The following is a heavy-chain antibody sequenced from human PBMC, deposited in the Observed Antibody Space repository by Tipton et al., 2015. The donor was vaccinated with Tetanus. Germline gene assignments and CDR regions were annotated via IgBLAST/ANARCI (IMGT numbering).Heavy chain of an antibody. CDR1: GGSIRSSNW. Sequence: GSLRLSCAVSGGSIRSSNWWSWVRQAPGKGLEWIGEIYYSGTTNYNPSLKSRVTISTDKSKNQVSLRLNSVTAADTAVYFCARTPDYCYGMDVWGQGTTVTVSS. J-gene: IGHJ6*02. CDR2: IYYSGTT. V-gene: IGHV4-4*01. CDR3: ARTPDYCYGMDV.